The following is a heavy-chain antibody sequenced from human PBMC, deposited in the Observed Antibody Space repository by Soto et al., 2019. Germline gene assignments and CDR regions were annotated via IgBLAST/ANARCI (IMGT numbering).Heavy chain of an antibody. CDR1: GFTFSRYA. CDR2: ISFDGRNK. J-gene: IGHJ4*02. CDR3: ARVRKDDISGYYHVFFDY. Sequence: QVQLVESGGGVVQPGRSLRLSCAASGFTFSRYALHWVRQAPGKGLEWVAVISFDGRNKYYTDSAKGRFTISRDNSKNILDLQMNSLRVEDTAVYYCARVRKDDISGYYHVFFDYWGQGTLVTVSS. D-gene: IGHD3-22*01. V-gene: IGHV3-30*04.